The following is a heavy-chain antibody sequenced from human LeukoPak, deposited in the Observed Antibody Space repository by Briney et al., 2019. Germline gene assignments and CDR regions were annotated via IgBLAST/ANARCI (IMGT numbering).Heavy chain of an antibody. V-gene: IGHV3-23*01. Sequence: LSGGSLRLSCAASGFTFSSYGMSWVRQAPGKGLEWVSAISGSGGSTYYADSVKGRFTISRDNSKNTLYLQMNSLRAEDTAVYYCAKKAAGDYYYYYMDVWGKGTTVTISS. D-gene: IGHD3-10*01. CDR2: ISGSGGST. CDR1: GFTFSSYG. J-gene: IGHJ6*03. CDR3: AKKAAGDYYYYYMDV.